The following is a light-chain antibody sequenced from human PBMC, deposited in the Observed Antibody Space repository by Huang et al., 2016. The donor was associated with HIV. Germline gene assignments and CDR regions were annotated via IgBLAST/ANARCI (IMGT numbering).Light chain of an antibody. CDR3: QQYNNWPPEYT. V-gene: IGKV3-15*01. CDR2: GAS. J-gene: IGKJ2*01. CDR1: QSVSSN. Sequence: EIVMTQSPATLSVSPGERVTLSCRASQSVSSNLAWYQQKPGQGPRLLIYGASTRATGIPARFSGSGSGTKFTLTISSLQSEDFAFYYCQQYNNWPPEYTFGQGTKLEIK.